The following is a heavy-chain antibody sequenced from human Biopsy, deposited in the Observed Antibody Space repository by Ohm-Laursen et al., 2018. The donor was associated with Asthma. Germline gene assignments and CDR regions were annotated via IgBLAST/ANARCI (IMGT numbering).Heavy chain of an antibody. CDR2: IKHDGSEK. V-gene: IGHV3-7*01. CDR3: ARTFHFWSPYHAEHYQL. D-gene: IGHD3-3*01. CDR1: GFTFGGYC. Sequence: SLRLSRSASGFTFGGYCMSWVRQVPGQGLEWVANIKHDGSEKNHVDSLKGRFTISRDNAKNLLFLQMNGLRAEDTAVYYCARTFHFWSPYHAEHYQLWGQGTLVTVSS. J-gene: IGHJ1*01.